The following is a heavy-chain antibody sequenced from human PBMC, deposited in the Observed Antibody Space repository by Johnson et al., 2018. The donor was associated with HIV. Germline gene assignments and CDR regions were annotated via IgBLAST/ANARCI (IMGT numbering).Heavy chain of an antibody. Sequence: VQLVESGGGLIQPGGSLRLSCAASGFTVSNNYMSWVRQAPGKGLEWVSILHSDGSTFNTDSVKGRFAISRDNAKSTLYLLMNYLTPEDTAVYYCARDKGIAARPDAFDIWGQGTMVTVSS. CDR1: GFTVSNNY. V-gene: IGHV3-66*03. J-gene: IGHJ3*02. CDR3: ARDKGIAARPDAFDI. CDR2: LHSDGST. D-gene: IGHD6-6*01.